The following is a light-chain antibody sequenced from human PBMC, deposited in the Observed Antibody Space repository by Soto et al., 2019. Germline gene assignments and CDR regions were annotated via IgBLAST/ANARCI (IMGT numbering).Light chain of an antibody. CDR1: SSDVGAYNY. CDR2: EVT. J-gene: IGLJ1*01. Sequence: QSVLTHPASVSGSPGQSITISCPGTSSDVGAYNYVSWYQQHPGRAPKLMIYEVTNRPSGVSNRFSGSKSGNTASLTISGLQAEDEADYYCSSYTTSITRVFGTGTKVTVL. CDR3: SSYTTSITRV. V-gene: IGLV2-14*01.